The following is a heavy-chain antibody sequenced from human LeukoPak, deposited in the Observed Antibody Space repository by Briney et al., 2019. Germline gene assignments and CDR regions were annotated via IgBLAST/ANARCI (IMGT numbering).Heavy chain of an antibody. Sequence: GRSLRLSCAASGFTFSSYAMHWVRQAPGKGLEWVGVISYDGSNKYYADSVKGRFTISRDNSKNTLYLQMNSLRAEDTAVYYCARKHSSGWSFDYWGQGTLVTVSS. V-gene: IGHV3-30-3*01. CDR1: GFTFSSYA. J-gene: IGHJ4*02. D-gene: IGHD6-19*01. CDR2: ISYDGSNK. CDR3: ARKHSSGWSFDY.